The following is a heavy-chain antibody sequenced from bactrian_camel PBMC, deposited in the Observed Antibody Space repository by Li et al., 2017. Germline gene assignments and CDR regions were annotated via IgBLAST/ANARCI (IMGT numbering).Heavy chain of an antibody. CDR2: IYIGNGRT. V-gene: IGHV3S25*01. J-gene: IGHJ6*01. CDR3: AAKGPYCYTKLSVADFTY. Sequence: GSVQSGGSLRLSCVMSGFTHSEYCMNWFRQAPGKEREGVAAIYIGNGRTLYADSVKGRFTISQDNAKNTLYLQMNSLKPEDTAMYYCAAKGPYCYTKLSVADFTYWGQGTQVTVS. D-gene: IGHD2*01. CDR1: GFTHSEYC.